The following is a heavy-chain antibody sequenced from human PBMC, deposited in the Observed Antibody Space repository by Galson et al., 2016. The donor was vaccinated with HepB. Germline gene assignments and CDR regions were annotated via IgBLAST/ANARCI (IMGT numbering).Heavy chain of an antibody. CDR1: GYKFGYYW. J-gene: IGHJ6*04. CDR3: ARTNGVADRGRFLEWLSHKTYYFYGMDV. Sequence: QSGAEVTKSGESLKISCKASGYKFGYYWIGWVRQVPGKGLEWMGIFYPGDSDTRYSPSFQGQVTISADKSLNTAFLQWSSLKASDTAMYYCARTNGVADRGRFLEWLSHKTYYFYGMDVWGKGTTVTVSS. D-gene: IGHD3-3*01. V-gene: IGHV5-51*01. CDR2: FYPGDSDT.